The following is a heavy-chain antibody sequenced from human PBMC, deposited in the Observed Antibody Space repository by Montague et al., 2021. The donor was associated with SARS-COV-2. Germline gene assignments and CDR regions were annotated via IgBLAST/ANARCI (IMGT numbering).Heavy chain of an antibody. CDR2: ISGSGGST. CDR3: AKAYMTTVTTLDFDY. D-gene: IGHD4-17*01. Sequence: SLRLSCAASGFTFSSYAMSWVRQAPGKGLEWVSAISGSGGSTYYADSVKDRFTISRDNSKNTLYLQMNSLRAEDTAVYYCAKAYMTTVTTLDFDYWGQGTLVTVSS. J-gene: IGHJ4*02. V-gene: IGHV3-23*01. CDR1: GFTFSSYA.